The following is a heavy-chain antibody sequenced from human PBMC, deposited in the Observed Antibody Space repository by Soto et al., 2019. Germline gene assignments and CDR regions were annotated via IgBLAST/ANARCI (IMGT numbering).Heavy chain of an antibody. CDR3: ARGITVTGTTWDY. CDR2: ISYDGSNK. V-gene: IGHV3-30-3*01. D-gene: IGHD1-7*01. Sequence: QVQLVESGGGVVQPGRSLRLSCAASGFTFSSYAMHWVRQAPGKGLEWVAVISYDGSNKYYADSVKGRFTISRGNSKNPLYLQMNSLRAEDTAVYYCARGITVTGTTWDYGGQGTLVTVSS. CDR1: GFTFSSYA. J-gene: IGHJ4*02.